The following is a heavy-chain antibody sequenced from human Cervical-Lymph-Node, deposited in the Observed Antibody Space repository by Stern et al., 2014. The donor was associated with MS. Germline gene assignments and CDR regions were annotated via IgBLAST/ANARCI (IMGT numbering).Heavy chain of an antibody. CDR3: ARSDRLWGSFDY. V-gene: IGHV4-31*03. D-gene: IGHD3-16*01. J-gene: IGHJ4*02. CDR1: GASISSVGYY. CDR2: ISYSRST. Sequence: QVQLQESGPGLVKPSQTLSLTCTVSGASISSVGYYWSWLRQHPGQGLEWIGYISYSRSTYFNPSLQSRVSISVDTSENQFSLNLSSVTAADTALYYCARSDRLWGSFDYWGQGTLVTVSS.